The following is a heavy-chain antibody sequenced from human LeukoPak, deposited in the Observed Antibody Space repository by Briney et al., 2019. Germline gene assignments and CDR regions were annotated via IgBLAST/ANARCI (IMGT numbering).Heavy chain of an antibody. Sequence: GRSLRLSCAASGFTFSSYAMHWVRQAPGKGLEWVAVIWYDGSNKYYADSVKGRFTISRDNSKNTLYLQMNSLRAEDTAVYYCARDPAVSNDYGDLFDYWGQGTLVTVSS. CDR2: IWYDGSNK. CDR1: GFTFSSYA. V-gene: IGHV3-33*08. J-gene: IGHJ4*02. D-gene: IGHD4-17*01. CDR3: ARDPAVSNDYGDLFDY.